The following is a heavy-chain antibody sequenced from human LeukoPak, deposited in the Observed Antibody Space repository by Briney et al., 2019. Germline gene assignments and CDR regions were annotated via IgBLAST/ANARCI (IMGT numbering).Heavy chain of an antibody. J-gene: IGHJ4*02. CDR2: ISSSGSTI. CDR3: ATAPRNYYDSSGYSL. Sequence: GGSLRLSCAASGFTFSDYYMSWIRQAPGKGLEWVSYISSSGSTIYYADPVKGRFTISRDNAKNSLYLQMNSLRAEDTAVYYCATAPRNYYDSSGYSLWGQGTLVTVSS. CDR1: GFTFSDYY. V-gene: IGHV3-11*01. D-gene: IGHD3-22*01.